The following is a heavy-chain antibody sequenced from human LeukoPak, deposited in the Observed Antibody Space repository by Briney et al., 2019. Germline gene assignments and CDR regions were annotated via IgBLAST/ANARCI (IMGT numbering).Heavy chain of an antibody. CDR3: AREGYSYGYVFFDY. CDR2: IYSGGST. V-gene: IGHV3-53*01. D-gene: IGHD5-18*01. CDR1: GFTVSSNY. Sequence: GGSLRLSCAASGFTVSSNYMSWVRQAPGKGLGWVSVIYSGGSTYYADSVKGRFTISRDNSKNTLYLQMNSLRAEDTAVYYCAREGYSYGYVFFDYWGQGPLVTVSS. J-gene: IGHJ4*02.